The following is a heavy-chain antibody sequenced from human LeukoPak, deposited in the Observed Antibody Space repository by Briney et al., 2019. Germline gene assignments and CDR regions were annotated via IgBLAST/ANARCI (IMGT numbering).Heavy chain of an antibody. D-gene: IGHD1-26*01. CDR2: IYSGGST. CDR1: GFTVTTNY. V-gene: IGHV3-66*01. J-gene: IGHJ4*02. CDR3: ARGHVGDDWSCFDF. Sequence: PGGSLRLSCAASGFTVTTNYMSWVRQAPGKGLEWVSVIYSGGSTFYADSVRGRLTISRDSSKNTLYLQMNSLRAEDTAVYYCARGHVGDDWSCFDFWGQGTLVTVSS.